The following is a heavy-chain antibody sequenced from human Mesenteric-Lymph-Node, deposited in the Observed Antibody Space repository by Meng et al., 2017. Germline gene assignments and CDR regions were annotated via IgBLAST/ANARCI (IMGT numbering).Heavy chain of an antibody. Sequence: KVSCKGSGYSFTSYWIGWVRQMPGKGLEWMGIIYPGDSDTRYSPSFQGQVTISADKSISTAYLQWSSLKASDTAMYYCARLVAGKPYYYGMDVWGQGTTVTVSS. CDR2: IYPGDSDT. D-gene: IGHD6-19*01. CDR3: ARLVAGKPYYYGMDV. J-gene: IGHJ6*02. CDR1: GYSFTSYW. V-gene: IGHV5-51*01.